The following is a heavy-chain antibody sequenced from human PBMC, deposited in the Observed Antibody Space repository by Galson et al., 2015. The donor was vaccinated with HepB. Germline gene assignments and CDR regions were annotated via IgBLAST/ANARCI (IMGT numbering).Heavy chain of an antibody. D-gene: IGHD5-24*01. CDR3: AMDGYNSDLDY. V-gene: IGHV3-74*01. Sequence: SLRLSCAASGFTFSNYWMHWVRQAPGKELVWVSRINSDGSSTSYADSVKGRCTISRDNAKNTLYLQMNSLRAEDTAVYYCAMDGYNSDLDYWGQGTLVTVSS. CDR2: INSDGSST. CDR1: GFTFSNYW. J-gene: IGHJ4*02.